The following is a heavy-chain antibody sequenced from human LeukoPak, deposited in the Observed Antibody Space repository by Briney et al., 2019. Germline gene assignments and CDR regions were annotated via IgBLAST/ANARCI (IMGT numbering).Heavy chain of an antibody. V-gene: IGHV4-61*01. CDR3: ARDLEVGGFFDY. D-gene: IGHD1-26*01. CDR2: IYDSGST. Sequence: PSETLSLTCTVSGGSVSSGSYYWSWIRQPPGKGLGWIGYIYDSGSTNYKPSLKSRVTISVDTSKQQFSLKLSSVPDADTAVYYCARDLEVGGFFDYWGQGTLVTVSS. CDR1: GGSVSSGSYY. J-gene: IGHJ4*02.